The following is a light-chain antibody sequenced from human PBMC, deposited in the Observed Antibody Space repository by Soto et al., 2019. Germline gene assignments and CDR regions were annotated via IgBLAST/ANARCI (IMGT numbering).Light chain of an antibody. CDR3: QQYGNSQLT. J-gene: IGKJ4*01. CDR2: GAS. Sequence: DIVLTQSPGTLSLSPGERATLSRRASQSVSSSYLAWYQQKPGQAPRRLIYGASSRATGIPDRFSGSGSGTDFTLTISSLEPEDFAVYYCQQYGNSQLTFGGGTKVDI. V-gene: IGKV3-20*01. CDR1: QSVSSSY.